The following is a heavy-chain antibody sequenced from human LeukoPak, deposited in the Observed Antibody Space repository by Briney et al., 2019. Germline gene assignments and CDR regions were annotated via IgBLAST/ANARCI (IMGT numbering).Heavy chain of an antibody. J-gene: IGHJ4*02. V-gene: IGHV3-21*01. CDR3: ARDQYGYYFDY. Sequence: GGSLRLSCAASGFTFSDYHMHWVPQAPGKGLEGVSCISSNSNYIYYTDSVKGRFTISRDNAKNSLYLQLNSLRGEDTAVYFCARDQYGYYFDYWGEGSVVSVSS. D-gene: IGHD3-10*01. CDR1: GFTFSDYH. CDR2: ISSNSNYI.